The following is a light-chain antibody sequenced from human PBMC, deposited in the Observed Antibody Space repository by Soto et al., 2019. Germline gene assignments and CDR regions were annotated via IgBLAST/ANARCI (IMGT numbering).Light chain of an antibody. Sequence: DIGMTQSPATLSVSPGERATLSCRASQSVSSTLACYQQKPGQAPRLLIYGASTRATGIPARFSGSGSATEFTLTISSLQSEDFAVYYCKQYNNWPPLTFGGGTKVEIK. CDR2: GAS. CDR1: QSVSST. CDR3: KQYNNWPPLT. V-gene: IGKV3-15*01. J-gene: IGKJ4*02.